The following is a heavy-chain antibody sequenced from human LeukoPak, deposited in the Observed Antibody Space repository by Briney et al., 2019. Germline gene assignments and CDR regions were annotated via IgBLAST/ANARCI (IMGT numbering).Heavy chain of an antibody. CDR2: ISPGDSDA. Sequence: AESLKISCKASEDTITNYYIASWRQMPGKGLEWMGIISPGDSDARYSPSLQGQVTISADKSISTAYLRWSSLKASDTAIHYCARRYRSMISCNPYFLDHWGQGTLVTVSS. J-gene: IGHJ4*02. CDR3: ARRYRSMISCNPYFLDH. CDR1: EDTITNYY. D-gene: IGHD2-15*01. V-gene: IGHV5-51*01.